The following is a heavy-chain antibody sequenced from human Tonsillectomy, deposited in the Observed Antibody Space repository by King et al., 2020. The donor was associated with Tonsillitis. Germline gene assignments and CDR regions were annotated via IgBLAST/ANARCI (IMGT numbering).Heavy chain of an antibody. CDR3: AKDEGNGLGNYYYYGMDV. J-gene: IGHJ6*02. CDR2: ISYDGSNK. V-gene: IGHV3-30*18. CDR1: GFTFSSYG. D-gene: IGHD1-26*01. Sequence: VQLVESGGGVVQPGRSLRLSCAASGFTFSSYGMHWVRQAPGKGLEWVAVISYDGSNKYYADSVKGRFTISRDNSKNTLYLQMNSLRAEDTAVYYCAKDEGNGLGNYYYYGMDVWGQGTTVTVSS.